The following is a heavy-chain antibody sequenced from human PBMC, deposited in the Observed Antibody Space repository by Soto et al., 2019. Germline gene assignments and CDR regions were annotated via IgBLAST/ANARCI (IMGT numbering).Heavy chain of an antibody. CDR1: GFTFDDYA. CDR3: AKSVLDGGGGWSITYSYYYYMDV. V-gene: IGHV3-9*01. D-gene: IGHD6-19*01. J-gene: IGHJ6*03. CDR2: ISGNSAGI. Sequence: EVQLVESGGGLVQPGRSLRLSCTASGFTFDDYAMHWVRQAPGKGLDSVSGISGNSAGIGYADSVKGRLAISRDNARNSLYLQMNSLRAEDTALYYCAKSVLDGGGGWSITYSYYYYMDVWGKGTTVTVSS.